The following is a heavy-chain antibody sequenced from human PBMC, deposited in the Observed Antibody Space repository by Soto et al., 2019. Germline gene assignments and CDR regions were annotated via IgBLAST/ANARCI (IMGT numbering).Heavy chain of an antibody. CDR3: ARTTAVPNTLRSRYFFDY. V-gene: IGHV1-8*01. CDR2: MNPNNGNA. D-gene: IGHD4-17*01. Sequence: ASVKVSCKASGFTFITYDFSWVRQAAGQGLEWMGWMNPNNGNAGFAQKFRGRINMTRNTSISTAYLELSSLRSDDSAVYYCARTTAVPNTLRSRYFFDYWGQGTLVTVSS. CDR1: GFTFITYD. J-gene: IGHJ4*02.